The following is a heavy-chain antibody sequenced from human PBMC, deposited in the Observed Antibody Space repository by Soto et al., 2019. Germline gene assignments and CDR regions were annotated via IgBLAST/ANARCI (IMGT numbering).Heavy chain of an antibody. CDR2: IHYSGST. Sequence: SETLSLTCTVSRGSISTYYWSWIRQPPGKGLEWLGSIHYSGSTNYNPSLKSRVTISVDTSKNQFSLQLNSVTPEDTAVYYCARGESLSAAAAGYNWFDPWGQGTLVTVSS. CDR3: ARGESLSAAAAGYNWFDP. V-gene: IGHV4-59*12. CDR1: RGSISTYY. D-gene: IGHD6-13*01. J-gene: IGHJ5*02.